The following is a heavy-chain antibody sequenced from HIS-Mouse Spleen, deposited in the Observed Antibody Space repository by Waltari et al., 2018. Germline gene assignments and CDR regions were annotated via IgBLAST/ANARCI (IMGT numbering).Heavy chain of an antibody. Sequence: QLQLQESGPGLVKPSVTLSHTCTVSGGSISTSSYYWGWIRSPPGKGLEWIGSIYSSGRTNYNPSLKIRVTISVDTSKKQFSLKLRSVTAADTAVYYCAREIPYSSSWYDWYFELWGRGSLVTVSS. CDR3: AREIPYSSSWYDWYFEL. J-gene: IGHJ2*01. V-gene: IGHV4-39*07. CDR1: GGSISTSSYY. D-gene: IGHD6-13*01. CDR2: IYSSGRT.